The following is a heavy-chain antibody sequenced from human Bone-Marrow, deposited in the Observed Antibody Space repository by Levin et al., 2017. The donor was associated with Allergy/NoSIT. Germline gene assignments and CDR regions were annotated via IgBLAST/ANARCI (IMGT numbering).Heavy chain of an antibody. CDR1: GFTFSSYA. CDR2: ISGSGGST. D-gene: IGHD6-13*01. V-gene: IGHV3-23*01. CDR3: AKDVISSSSPKYFDC. J-gene: IGHJ4*02. Sequence: SCAASGFTFSSYAMSWVRQAPGKGLEWVSGISGSGGSTYYADSVKGRFTISRDNSKNTLYLQMSSLRAEDTALYYCAKDVISSSSPKYFDCWGQGTLVTVSS.